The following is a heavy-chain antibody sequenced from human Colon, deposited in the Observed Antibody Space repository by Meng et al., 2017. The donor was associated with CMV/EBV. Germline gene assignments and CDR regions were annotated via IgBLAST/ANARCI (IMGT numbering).Heavy chain of an antibody. D-gene: IGHD2-21*02. V-gene: IGHV3-7*01. CDR3: AKTSDCGSVDCYRHTDC. CDR2: IKRDGSEK. Sequence: GGSLRLSCAASGFTFSNYWMTWVRQAPGKGLEWVANIKRDGSEKYYMDSVKGRFTLSRDNSKNTVSLEMSDLRPDDTAFYYCAKTSDCGSVDCYRHTDCWGQGTLVTVS. CDR1: GFTFSNYW. J-gene: IGHJ4*02.